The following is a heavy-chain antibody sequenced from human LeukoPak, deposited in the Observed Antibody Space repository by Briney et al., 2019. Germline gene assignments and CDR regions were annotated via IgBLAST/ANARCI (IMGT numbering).Heavy chain of an antibody. CDR1: GYTFTYND. V-gene: IGHV1-8*01. CDR3: ARGRAAAD. J-gene: IGHJ4*02. Sequence: GASVKVSCKASGYTFTYNDINWGRQATGQGLEWMGWMNPGTANTGYSQQFQGRLAMTADTSIHPAYMQLRGLTSEDTAVYYCARGRAAADWGQGTLVTVSS. D-gene: IGHD2-15*01. CDR2: MNPGTANT.